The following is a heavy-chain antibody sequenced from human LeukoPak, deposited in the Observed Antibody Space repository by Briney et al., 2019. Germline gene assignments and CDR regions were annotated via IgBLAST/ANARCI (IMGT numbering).Heavy chain of an antibody. CDR1: GGSISSSNW. V-gene: IGHV4-4*02. J-gene: IGHJ4*02. CDR2: IYHSGST. Sequence: SETLSLTCAVSGGSISSSNWWSWVRQPPGKGLEWIGEIYHSGSTNYNPSLKSRVTISVDKSKNQFSLKLSSVTAADTAVYYCARVRIMITFGGAIAFDYWGQGTLVTVSS. CDR3: ARVRIMITFGGAIAFDY. D-gene: IGHD3-16*02.